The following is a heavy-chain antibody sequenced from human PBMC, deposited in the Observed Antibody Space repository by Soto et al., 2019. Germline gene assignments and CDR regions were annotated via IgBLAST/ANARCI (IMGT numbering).Heavy chain of an antibody. CDR2: IYWDDDK. Sequence: QITLKESGPTLVKPTLTLTLTCTFSGFSLSTSGVGVGWIRQPPGKALEWLALIYWDDDKRYSPSLKSRLTITKDASKNQVVLTVTNMDPVDTGTYYCAHRQGTSSGWYNYDYWGQGTLVTVSS. V-gene: IGHV2-5*02. D-gene: IGHD6-19*01. CDR3: AHRQGTSSGWYNYDY. J-gene: IGHJ4*02. CDR1: GFSLSTSGVG.